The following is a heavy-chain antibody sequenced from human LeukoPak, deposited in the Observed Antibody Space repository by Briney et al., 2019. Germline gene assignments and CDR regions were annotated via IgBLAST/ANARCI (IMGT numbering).Heavy chain of an antibody. CDR1: GFTFSSYA. V-gene: IGHV3-30-3*01. J-gene: IGHJ3*02. Sequence: GGSLRLSCAASGFTFSSYAMHWVRQAPGKGLEWVAVISYDGSNKYYADSVKGRFTISRDNSKNTLYLQMNSLRAEDTAVYYCASLPNRGAHAFDIWGQGTMVTVSS. CDR3: ASLPNRGAHAFDI. CDR2: ISYDGSNK. D-gene: IGHD3-10*01.